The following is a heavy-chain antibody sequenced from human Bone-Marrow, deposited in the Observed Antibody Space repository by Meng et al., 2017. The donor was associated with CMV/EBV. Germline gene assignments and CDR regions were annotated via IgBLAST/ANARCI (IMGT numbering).Heavy chain of an antibody. Sequence: LGASGGGLVQPWGAQGLSCVDSGLTFSNYWMHWVRKVPGEGLGWVSRIDIDWRDITYADSVRGRFSISRDDAKNTLYLQMNSLRIEDTAVYYCARGVAETLGWEMGYWGQGTLVTVSS. CDR3: ARGVAETLGWEMGY. V-gene: IGHV3-74*03. D-gene: IGHD1-26*01. CDR1: GLTFSNYW. J-gene: IGHJ4*02. CDR2: IDIDWRDI.